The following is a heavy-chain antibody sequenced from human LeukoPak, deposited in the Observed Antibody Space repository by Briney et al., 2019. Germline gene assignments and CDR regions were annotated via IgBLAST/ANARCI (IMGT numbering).Heavy chain of an antibody. CDR2: ISGSGGST. CDR3: AKRILDIVVVPASYYFDY. CDR1: GFTVSSYA. V-gene: IGHV3-23*01. D-gene: IGHD2-2*03. Sequence: GGSLRLSCAASGFTVSSYAMSWVRQAPGKGLEWVSAISGSGGSTYYADSVKGRFTISRDNSKNTLYLQMNSLRAEDTAVYYCAKRILDIVVVPASYYFDYWGQGTLVTVSS. J-gene: IGHJ4*02.